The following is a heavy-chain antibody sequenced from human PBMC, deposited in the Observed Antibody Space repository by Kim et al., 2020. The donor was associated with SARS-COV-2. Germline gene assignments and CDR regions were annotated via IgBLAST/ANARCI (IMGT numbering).Heavy chain of an antibody. CDR1: GGSIISYY. J-gene: IGHJ6*02. V-gene: IGHV4-59*08. CDR2: IYYSGST. Sequence: SETLSLTCTVSGGSIISYYWSWIRQPPGKGLEWIGYIYYSGSTNYNPSLKSRVTISVDTSKNQFSLKLSSVTAADTAVYYCASTTGYSSGWYPGLYYYYGMDVWGQGTTVTVSS. CDR3: ASTTGYSSGWYPGLYYYYGMDV. D-gene: IGHD6-19*01.